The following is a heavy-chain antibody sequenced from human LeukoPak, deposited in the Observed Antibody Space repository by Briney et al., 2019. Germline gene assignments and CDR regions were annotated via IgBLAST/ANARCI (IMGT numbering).Heavy chain of an antibody. Sequence: GGSLRLSCAASGFTFSSYAMRWVRQAPGKGLEWVSAIRGSGGSTYYADSVKGRFTISRDNSKNTLYLQMNSLRAEDTAVYYCAKDSCSSTSCRAYFDYWSQGTLVTVSS. CDR3: AKDSCSSTSCRAYFDY. V-gene: IGHV3-23*01. CDR2: IRGSGGST. CDR1: GFTFSSYA. D-gene: IGHD2-2*01. J-gene: IGHJ4*02.